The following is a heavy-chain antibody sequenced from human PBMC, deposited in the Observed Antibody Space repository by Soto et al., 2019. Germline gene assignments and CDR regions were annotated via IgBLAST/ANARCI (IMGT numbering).Heavy chain of an antibody. J-gene: IGHJ1*01. V-gene: IGHV4-31*01. CDR3: ARSRSYYVEDFQK. D-gene: IGHD1-26*01. CDR1: GDSISTEGYY. Sequence: PSETLSLTCSVSGDSISTEGYYWSWIRQHPGKGLEWIGYIYYSGLTSYNPSLKSLVTISRATSKNQFYLKLSSVTAADTAVYYCARSRSYYVEDFQKWGQGTLVTVSS. CDR2: IYYSGLT.